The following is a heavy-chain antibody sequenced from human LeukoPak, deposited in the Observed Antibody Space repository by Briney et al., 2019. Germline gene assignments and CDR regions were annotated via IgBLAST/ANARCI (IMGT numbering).Heavy chain of an antibody. CDR1: GGTFSSYA. D-gene: IGHD3-22*01. V-gene: IGHV1-69*01. CDR2: IIPIFGTA. J-gene: IGHJ4*02. Sequence: SVTVSCTASGGTFSSYAISWVRQAPGQGLEWMGGIIPIFGTANYAQKLQGRVTITADESTSTAYMELSSLRSEDTAVYYCARAGDYYDSSPDYWGQGTLVTVSS. CDR3: ARAGDYYDSSPDY.